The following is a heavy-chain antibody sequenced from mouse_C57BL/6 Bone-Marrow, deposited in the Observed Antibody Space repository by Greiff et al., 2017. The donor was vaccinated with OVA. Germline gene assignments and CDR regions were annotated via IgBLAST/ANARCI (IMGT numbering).Heavy chain of an antibody. V-gene: IGHV1-64*01. CDR3: ARISTGAMDY. CDR2: LHPNSGST. Sequence: QVQLKQPGAELVKPGASVKLSCKASGYTFTSYWMHWVKQRPGQGLEWIGMLHPNSGSTNYNEKFKSKATLTVDKSSSTAYMQLSSLTSEDSGVYYLARISTGAMDYWGQGTSVTVSS. J-gene: IGHJ4*01. CDR1: GYTFTSYW. D-gene: IGHD1-1*01.